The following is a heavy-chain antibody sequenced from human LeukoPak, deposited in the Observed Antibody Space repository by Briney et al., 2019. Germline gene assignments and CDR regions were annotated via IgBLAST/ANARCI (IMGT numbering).Heavy chain of an antibody. J-gene: IGHJ6*02. Sequence: PGRSLRLSCAASGFTFRGYAMSWVRQAPGKGLEWVSAISGSGGSTYYADSVKGRFTISRDNSKNTLYLQMNSLRAEDTAVYYCCGSTYYYYYGMDVWGQGTTVTVSS. V-gene: IGHV3-23*01. CDR3: CGSTYYYYYGMDV. CDR1: GFTFRGYA. D-gene: IGHD2-2*01. CDR2: ISGSGGST.